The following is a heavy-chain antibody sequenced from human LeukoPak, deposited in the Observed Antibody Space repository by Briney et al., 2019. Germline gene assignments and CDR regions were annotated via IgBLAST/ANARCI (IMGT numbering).Heavy chain of an antibody. V-gene: IGHV4-59*01. Sequence: SETLSLTCTVSGGSISSYYWGWIRQPPGKGLEWIGYIYYSGSTNYNPSLKSRVTISVDTSKNQFSLKLSSVTAADTAVYYCARAGYSSGWYYFDYWGQGTLVTVSS. CDR3: ARAGYSSGWYYFDY. CDR2: IYYSGST. J-gene: IGHJ4*02. CDR1: GGSISSYY. D-gene: IGHD6-19*01.